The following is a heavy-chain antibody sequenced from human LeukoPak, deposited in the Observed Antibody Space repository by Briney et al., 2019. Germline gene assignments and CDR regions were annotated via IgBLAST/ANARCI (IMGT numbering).Heavy chain of an antibody. CDR1: GYTFTSYD. Sequence: ASVKVSCKASGYTFTSYDINWVRQATGQGLEWMGWMNPNSGNTGYAQKFQGRVTITTDESTSTAYMELSSLRSEDTAVYYCASGKTTVVNDYWGQGTLVTVSS. D-gene: IGHD4-23*01. CDR3: ASGKTTVVNDY. V-gene: IGHV1-8*03. J-gene: IGHJ4*02. CDR2: MNPNSGNT.